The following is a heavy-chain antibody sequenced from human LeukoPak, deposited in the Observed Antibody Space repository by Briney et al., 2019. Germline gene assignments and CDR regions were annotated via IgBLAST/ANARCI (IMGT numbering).Heavy chain of an antibody. J-gene: IGHJ4*02. D-gene: IGHD3-3*01. V-gene: IGHV3-33*06. Sequence: GKSLRLSCAASGSTFNTYAIHWVRQAPGKGLEWVAVIWYDGSNKYYADSVRGRFTISRDNSKNTLYLQMNSLRAEDTAVYYCAKWHDFWSGYSGIWGQGTLVTVSS. CDR3: AKWHDFWSGYSGI. CDR1: GSTFNTYA. CDR2: IWYDGSNK.